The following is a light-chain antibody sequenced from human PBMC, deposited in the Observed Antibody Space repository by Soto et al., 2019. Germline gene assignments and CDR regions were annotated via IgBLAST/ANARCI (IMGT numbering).Light chain of an antibody. J-gene: IGKJ1*01. CDR2: QAS. CDR3: LQSPSYWT. V-gene: IGKV1-5*03. CDR1: HSISRQ. Sequence: DIQMTQSPSTLSASVGDRVSVTCRASHSISRQLAWYQQNPGKAPNLLIYQASNLETGGPSRFSGSASGTEFTLSTSSLQRDDLAPYYCLQSPSYWTFRQGTKVEVK.